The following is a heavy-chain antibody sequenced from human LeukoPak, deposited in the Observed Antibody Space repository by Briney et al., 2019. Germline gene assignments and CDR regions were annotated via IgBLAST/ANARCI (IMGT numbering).Heavy chain of an antibody. J-gene: IGHJ4*02. CDR2: IYSSGST. CDR3: ARGGRWLSNYFDY. Sequence: SETLSLTCTVSSGSISTYYWSWIRQPAGKGLEWIGRIYSSGSTNYNPSLKSRVTMSVDTSKNQFSLKLSSVTAADTAVYYCARGGRWLSNYFDYWGQGTLVTVSS. D-gene: IGHD5-12*01. CDR1: SGSISTYY. V-gene: IGHV4-4*07.